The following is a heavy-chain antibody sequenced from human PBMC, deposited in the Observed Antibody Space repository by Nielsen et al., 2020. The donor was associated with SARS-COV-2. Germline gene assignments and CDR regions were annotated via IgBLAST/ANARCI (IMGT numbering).Heavy chain of an antibody. Sequence: SLKISCAASGFTFDDYAMHWVRQAPGKGLEWVSGISWNSGSIGYVDSVKGRFTISRDNAKNSLYLQMNSLRAEDTALYYCAKDMGPVIWYFDLWGRGTLVTVSS. D-gene: IGHD3-10*01. CDR2: ISWNSGSI. V-gene: IGHV3-9*01. J-gene: IGHJ2*01. CDR3: AKDMGPVIWYFDL. CDR1: GFTFDDYA.